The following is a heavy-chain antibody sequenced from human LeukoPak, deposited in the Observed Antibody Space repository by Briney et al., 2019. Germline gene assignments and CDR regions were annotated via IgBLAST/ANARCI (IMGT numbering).Heavy chain of an antibody. J-gene: IGHJ6*02. CDR3: AKAYGSGIFYGMDV. CDR2: ISGSGGST. V-gene: IGHV3-23*01. D-gene: IGHD3-10*01. CDR1: GFTFSSYA. Sequence: GGSLRLSCAASGFTFSSYAMSWVRQAPGKGLECVSAISGSGGSTYYADSVKGRFTISRDNSKNTLYLQMNSLRAEDTAVYYRAKAYGSGIFYGMDVWGQGTTVTVSS.